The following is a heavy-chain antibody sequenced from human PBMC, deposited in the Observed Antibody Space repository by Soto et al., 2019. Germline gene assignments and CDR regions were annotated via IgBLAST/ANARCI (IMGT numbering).Heavy chain of an antibody. J-gene: IGHJ4*02. CDR2: ISWNKVAI. Sequence: PVGSLRLSCAPSGFTVDDYAMHWVRRAPGKGLEWVSGISWNKVAIGYADSVKGRFTISRDYATNSINLQMNSLRAEDTAVYYCARDSEREGFFDYWGQGTLVTVSS. CDR3: ARDSEREGFFDY. V-gene: IGHV3-9*01. CDR1: GFTVDDYA.